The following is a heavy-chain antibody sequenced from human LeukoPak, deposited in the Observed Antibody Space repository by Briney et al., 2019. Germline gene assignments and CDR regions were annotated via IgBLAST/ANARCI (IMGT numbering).Heavy chain of an antibody. CDR1: GYTFTSYY. V-gene: IGHV1-46*01. CDR2: INPSGGST. Sequence: ASVKVSCKASGYTFTSYYMHWVRQAPGQGLEWMGIINPSGGSTSYAQKFQGRVTMTRDTSISTAYMELSRLRSDDTAVYYCARDLDHGDYVGGYYGMDVWGQGTTVTVSS. J-gene: IGHJ6*02. D-gene: IGHD4-17*01. CDR3: ARDLDHGDYVGGYYGMDV.